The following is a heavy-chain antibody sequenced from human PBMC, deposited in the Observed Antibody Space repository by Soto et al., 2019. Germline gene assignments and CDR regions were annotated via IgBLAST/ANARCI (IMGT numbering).Heavy chain of an antibody. Sequence: QVQLVQSGAEVKKPGASVKVSCKASGYTFTSYGISWVRQAPGQGLEWMGWISAYNGNTNYAQKLQGRVTMTTDTSTSTAYMELRRLRSDDTAVYYCARDKGSQYYYDSSGYYYVFDYWGQGTLVTVSS. J-gene: IGHJ4*02. CDR1: GYTFTSYG. CDR2: ISAYNGNT. D-gene: IGHD3-22*01. CDR3: ARDKGSQYYYDSSGYYYVFDY. V-gene: IGHV1-18*01.